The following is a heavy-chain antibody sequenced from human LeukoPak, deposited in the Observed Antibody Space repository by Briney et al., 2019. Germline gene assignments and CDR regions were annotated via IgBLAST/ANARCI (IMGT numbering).Heavy chain of an antibody. V-gene: IGHV3-74*01. CDR2: INIDERIT. Sequence: PGGSLRLSCAASGFTFSSYSMNWVRQAPGKGLVWVSYINIDERITGYADSVKGRFTISRDNAKNTLYLQMNSLRVEDTAIYYCFREGGDWGQGTLVTVSS. CDR3: FREGGD. D-gene: IGHD3-10*01. J-gene: IGHJ4*02. CDR1: GFTFSSYS.